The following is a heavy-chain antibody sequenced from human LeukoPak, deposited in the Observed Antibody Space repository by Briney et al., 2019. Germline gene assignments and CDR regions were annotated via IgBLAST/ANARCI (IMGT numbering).Heavy chain of an antibody. Sequence: GGSLRLSCAASGFTLSSYAMSWVRQAPGKGLQRVSAVSGTAINTYYADSVKGRFTISRDNSKNTLYLQMNSLRAEDTAVYYCAKDLTIFGVVLIVLEDDYWGQGTLVTVSS. V-gene: IGHV3-23*01. J-gene: IGHJ4*02. CDR2: VSGTAINT. CDR3: AKDLTIFGVVLIVLEDDY. D-gene: IGHD3-3*01. CDR1: GFTLSSYA.